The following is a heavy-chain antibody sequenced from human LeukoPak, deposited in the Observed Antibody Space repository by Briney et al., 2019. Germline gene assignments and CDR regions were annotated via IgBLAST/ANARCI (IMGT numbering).Heavy chain of an antibody. CDR3: AKLPREYCSSTNCPNWFDP. V-gene: IGHV3-23*01. J-gene: IGHJ5*02. Sequence: GGSLRLSCAASGFTFSTYAMTWVRQAPGKGPEWVSAISGSGGSTYYADSVKGRFTISRDNSKNTLYLQMNSLRAEDTAVYYCAKLPREYCSSTNCPNWFDPWGQGTLVTVSS. CDR1: GFTFSTYA. D-gene: IGHD2-2*01. CDR2: ISGSGGST.